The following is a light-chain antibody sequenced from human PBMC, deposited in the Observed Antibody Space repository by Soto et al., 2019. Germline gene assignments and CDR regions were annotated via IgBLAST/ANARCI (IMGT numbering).Light chain of an antibody. CDR3: SSYTTTTRL. V-gene: IGLV2-14*01. J-gene: IGLJ3*02. Sequence: QSVLTQPASVSGSPGQSITISCTGTSSDIGSNNYVSWYQQHPGKAPKLMIYEVSNRPSGVSNHFSGSKSGNTASLTISGLQAEDEAVYYCSSYTTTTRLFGGGTKVTVL. CDR1: SSDIGSNNY. CDR2: EVS.